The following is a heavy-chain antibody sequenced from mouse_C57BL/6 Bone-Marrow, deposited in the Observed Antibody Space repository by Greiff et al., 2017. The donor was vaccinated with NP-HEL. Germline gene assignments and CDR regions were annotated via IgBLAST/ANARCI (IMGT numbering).Heavy chain of an antibody. CDR1: GYTFTSYW. D-gene: IGHD1-1*01. Sequence: VQLQQPGAELVKPGASVKLSCKASGYTFTSYWMHWVKQRPGQGLEWIGMIHPNSGSTNYNEKFKSKATLTVDKSSSTAYMQLSSLTSEDSAVYYCASKTYYYGSSSYYFDYWGQGTTLTVSS. J-gene: IGHJ2*01. V-gene: IGHV1-64*01. CDR2: IHPNSGST. CDR3: ASKTYYYGSSSYYFDY.